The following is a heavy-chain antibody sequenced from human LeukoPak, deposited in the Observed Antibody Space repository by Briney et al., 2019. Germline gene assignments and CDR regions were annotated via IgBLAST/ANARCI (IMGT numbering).Heavy chain of an antibody. CDR3: ARESPHSDY. CDR1: GFTFSSYW. V-gene: IGHV3-74*03. CDR2: INKDGSST. D-gene: IGHD2-21*01. Sequence: GGSLRLSCAASGFTFSSYWMHWVRQAPGKGLVWVSRINKDGSSTMYADSVKGRFTISRDNAKNTLFLQMNSLRAEDTAVYYCARESPHSDYWGQGTLVTVSS. J-gene: IGHJ4*02.